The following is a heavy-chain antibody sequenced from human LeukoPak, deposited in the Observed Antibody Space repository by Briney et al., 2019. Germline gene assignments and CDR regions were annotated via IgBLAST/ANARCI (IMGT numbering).Heavy chain of an antibody. CDR2: IIPIFGTA. J-gene: IGHJ4*01. Sequence: GSSVKLSCKSSGGTFSSYAISWVRQAPGQGLELMGGIIPIFGTANYAQKFQGRVTITADESTSTAYMELSSLRSEDTAVDYCAKNFVLKSGRGEFGCFLDFDTSGQKAPVAVSS. CDR1: GGTFSSYA. D-gene: IGHD3-3*01. CDR3: AKNFVLKSGRGEFGCFLDFDT. V-gene: IGHV1-69*01.